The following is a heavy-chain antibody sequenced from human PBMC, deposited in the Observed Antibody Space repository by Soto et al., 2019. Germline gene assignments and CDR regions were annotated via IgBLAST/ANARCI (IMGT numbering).Heavy chain of an antibody. D-gene: IGHD2-15*01. V-gene: IGHV3-23*01. CDR3: VVCSCYYCPFDY. CDR2: ISGSGGGT. CDR1: GFTFSSFA. J-gene: IGHJ4*02. Sequence: EVQLLESGGGLVQPGGSLRLSCAASGFTFSSFAMSWVRQAPGKGLEWVSAISGSGGGTYYADSVKGRFTISRDSSKNTLYLQMNSLRAEDTAVYYCVVCSCYYCPFDYWGQGTLVTVSS.